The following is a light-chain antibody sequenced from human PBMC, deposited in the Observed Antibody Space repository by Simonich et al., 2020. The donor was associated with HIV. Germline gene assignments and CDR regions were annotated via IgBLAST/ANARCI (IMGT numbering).Light chain of an antibody. CDR2: LNSDGSH. J-gene: IGLJ3*02. CDR3: QTWSTGIL. V-gene: IGLV4-69*01. CDR1: SGNSSYA. Sequence: QLVLTQSPSASASLGAPVQLTCTRSSGNSSYAIAGHQQQPEQGPRYLMKLNSDGSHSKGDGIPDRFSGSSSGAERYLTISSLQSEDEADYYCQTWSTGILFGGGTKLTVL.